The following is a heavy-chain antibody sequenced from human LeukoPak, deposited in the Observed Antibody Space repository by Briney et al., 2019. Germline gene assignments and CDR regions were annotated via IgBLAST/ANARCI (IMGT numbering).Heavy chain of an antibody. CDR2: INHSGTT. D-gene: IGHD2-2*01. J-gene: IGHJ5*02. V-gene: IGHV4-34*01. Sequence: PSETLSLTCAVHGGSLSGFYWSWIRQPPGKGLEWIGEINHSGTTNYNPSLKSRVTISVDTSKNQFSLKLSSVTAADTAVYYCARGIVVVPAAMQARGWFDPWGQGTLVTVSS. CDR1: GGSLSGFY. CDR3: ARGIVVVPAAMQARGWFDP.